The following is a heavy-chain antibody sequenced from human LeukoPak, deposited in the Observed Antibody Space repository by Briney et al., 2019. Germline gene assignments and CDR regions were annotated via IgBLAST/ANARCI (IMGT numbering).Heavy chain of an antibody. Sequence: PGGSLRLSCEASGFSFSSHWMHWVRQAPGKGLVWVSRINTGSSTSYADSVKGRFTMYRDNAKNALYLQMNSLRAEDTAVYYCARGLLNSGATNFDLWGQGTLVTVSS. CDR1: GFSFSSHW. CDR2: INTGSST. V-gene: IGHV3-74*01. D-gene: IGHD4-23*01. J-gene: IGHJ4*02. CDR3: ARGLLNSGATNFDL.